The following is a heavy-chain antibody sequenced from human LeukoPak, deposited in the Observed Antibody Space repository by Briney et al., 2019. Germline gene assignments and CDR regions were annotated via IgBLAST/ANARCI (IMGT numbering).Heavy chain of an antibody. CDR3: AGHDWFEF. V-gene: IGHV3-30-3*01. J-gene: IGHJ5*01. CDR1: GFSFSDYG. CDR2: ISYDGSNK. Sequence: GGSLRLSCAASGFSFSDYGIHWVRQAPGKGLEWVAVISYDGSNKYYADSVKGRFTISRDNSKNTLYLQMNSLRAEDTAVYYCAGHDWFEFWGQGTLVTVSS.